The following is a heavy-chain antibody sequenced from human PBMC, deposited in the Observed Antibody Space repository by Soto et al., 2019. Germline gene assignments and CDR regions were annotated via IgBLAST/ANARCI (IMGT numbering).Heavy chain of an antibody. CDR1: GYTVTSYD. CDR3: ARETDYFDY. V-gene: IGHV1-8*01. CDR2: MNPNSGNT. J-gene: IGHJ4*02. Sequence: QVQLVQSGAEVKKPGASVKVSCKASGYTVTSYDINWVRQATGQGLEWMGWMNPNSGNTGYAQKFQGRATMTRNTSISTAYMELSGMRSEDTSVYYCARETDYFDYWGQGTLVTVSS.